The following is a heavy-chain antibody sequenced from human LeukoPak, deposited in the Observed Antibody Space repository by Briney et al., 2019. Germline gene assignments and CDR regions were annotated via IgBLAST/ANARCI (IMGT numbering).Heavy chain of an antibody. CDR3: VGQSTGLDY. CDR1: GFTFSTHT. CDR2: IEADGRNK. Sequence: GRSLRLSCEPSGFTFSTHTMHWVRQAPGKGLEWVAVIEADGRNKFHAESVRGRFTISRDNSRNTLYLQLDSLRSEDTAVYYCVGQSTGLDYWGQGTLVTVSS. J-gene: IGHJ4*02. V-gene: IGHV3-30*04. D-gene: IGHD5/OR15-5a*01.